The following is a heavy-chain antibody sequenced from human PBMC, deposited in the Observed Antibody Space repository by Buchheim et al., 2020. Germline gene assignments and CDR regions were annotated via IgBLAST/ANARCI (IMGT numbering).Heavy chain of an antibody. Sequence: QVQLVQSGAEVKKPGASVKVSCKASGYSFSGHYIHWVRQAPGQGLEWMGWISPKSGGTHYAQKFQDRVTMTRDTSITTAYMELSGLRSDDTAVYYCARDVRGYSDSFDYWGQGTL. CDR1: GYSFSGHY. V-gene: IGHV1-2*02. J-gene: IGHJ4*02. CDR3: ARDVRGYSDSFDY. D-gene: IGHD3-10*02. CDR2: ISPKSGGT.